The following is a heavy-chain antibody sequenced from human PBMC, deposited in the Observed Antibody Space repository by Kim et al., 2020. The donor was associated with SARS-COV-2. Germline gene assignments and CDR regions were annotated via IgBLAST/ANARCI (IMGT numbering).Heavy chain of an antibody. D-gene: IGHD4-17*01. CDR1: GFTVSSNY. Sequence: GGSLRLSCAASGFTVSSNYMSWVRQAPGKGLEWVSVIYSGGSTYYADSVKGRFTISRDNSKNTLYLQMNSLRAEDTAVYYCASSFHGDLFDYWGQGTLVTVSS. CDR3: ASSFHGDLFDY. CDR2: IYSGGST. J-gene: IGHJ4*02. V-gene: IGHV3-53*01.